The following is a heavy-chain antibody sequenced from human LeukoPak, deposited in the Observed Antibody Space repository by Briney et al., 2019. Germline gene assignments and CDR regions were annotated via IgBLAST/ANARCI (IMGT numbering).Heavy chain of an antibody. V-gene: IGHV4-4*02. J-gene: IGHJ4*02. CDR3: ARFGMGYDFWSGYYDSPNY. CDR1: GGSISSSNW. D-gene: IGHD3-3*01. Sequence: SGTLSLTCAVSGGSISSSNWWSWVRQPPGKGLEWIGEIYHSGSTNYNPSLKSRVTISVDTSKNQFSLKLSSVTAADTAVYYCARFGMGYDFWSGYYDSPNYWGQGTLVTVSS. CDR2: IYHSGST.